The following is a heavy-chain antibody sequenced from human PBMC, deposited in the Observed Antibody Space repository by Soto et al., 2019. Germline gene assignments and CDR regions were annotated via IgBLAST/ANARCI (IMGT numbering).Heavy chain of an antibody. V-gene: IGHV4-34*01. CDR2: INHSGST. Sequence: QVQLQQWGAGLLKPSETLSLTCAVYGGSFSTYYWSWIRQPPGKGLEWIGEINHSGSTNYNPSLKSRVTLSVDTSKNQFSLKLSSVTAADTAVYYCARYCSSTSCYGGAFDYWGQGTPVTVSS. D-gene: IGHD2-2*01. CDR3: ARYCSSTSCYGGAFDY. CDR1: GGSFSTYY. J-gene: IGHJ4*02.